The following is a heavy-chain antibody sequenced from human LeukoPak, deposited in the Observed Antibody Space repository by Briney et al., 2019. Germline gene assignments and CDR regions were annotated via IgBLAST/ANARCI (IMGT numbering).Heavy chain of an antibody. V-gene: IGHV1-24*01. CDR3: ATGVRQTGYESDAFDI. Sequence: ASVKVSCKVSGYTLTELSMHWVRQAPGKGLEWMGGFDPEDGETIYAQKFQGRVTMTEDTSTDTAYMELSSLRSEDTAVYYCATGVRQTGYESDAFDIWGQGTMVTVSS. D-gene: IGHD3-9*01. J-gene: IGHJ3*02. CDR2: FDPEDGET. CDR1: GYTLTELS.